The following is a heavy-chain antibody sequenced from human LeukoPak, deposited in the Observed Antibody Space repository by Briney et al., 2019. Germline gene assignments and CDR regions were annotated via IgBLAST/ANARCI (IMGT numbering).Heavy chain of an antibody. CDR2: ISWDGGST. J-gene: IGHJ4*02. CDR3: ARGITSGPRRYDVRNFDY. V-gene: IGHV3-43D*03. D-gene: IGHD5-12*01. Sequence: GGSLRLSCVASGFNFNDFGMHWVRQEPGKSLEWVACISWDGGSTYYADSVRGRFTISRDNAKNSLYLQMSTLRAEDTAVYFCARGITSGPRRYDVRNFDYWGQGTPVTVSS. CDR1: GFNFNDFG.